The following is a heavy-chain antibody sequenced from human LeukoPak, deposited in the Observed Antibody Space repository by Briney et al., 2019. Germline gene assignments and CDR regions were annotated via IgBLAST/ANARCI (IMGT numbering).Heavy chain of an antibody. J-gene: IGHJ4*02. V-gene: IGHV1-3*01. D-gene: IGHD6-13*01. CDR3: ARGNPYSSSWYPLKD. CDR2: INAGNGNT. Sequence: GASAKASCKASGYTFTSYAMHWVRQAPGQRLEWMGWINAGNGNTKYSQKFQGRVTITRDTSASTAYMELSSLRSEDTAVYYCARGNPYSSSWYPLKDWGQGTLVTVSS. CDR1: GYTFTSYA.